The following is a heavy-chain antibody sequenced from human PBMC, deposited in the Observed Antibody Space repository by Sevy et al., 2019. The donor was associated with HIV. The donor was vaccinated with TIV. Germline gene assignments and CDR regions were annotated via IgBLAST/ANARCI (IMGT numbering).Heavy chain of an antibody. D-gene: IGHD2-8*01. CDR3: ARARFCTYTGGYNWFDR. V-gene: IGHV3-30*02. J-gene: IGHJ5*02. CDR1: GFMFSTFG. Sequence: GGSLRLSCAASGFMFSTFGMHWVRQAPGKGLEWVAFISFDGTLEYYADSIKGRFTIVRDNSKMTLYMDMSRLRTEVTAVYYGARARFCTYTGGYNWFDRWGQRTPVTVSS. CDR2: ISFDGTLE.